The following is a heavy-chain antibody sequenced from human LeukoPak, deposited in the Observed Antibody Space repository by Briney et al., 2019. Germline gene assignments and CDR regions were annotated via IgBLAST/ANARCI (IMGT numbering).Heavy chain of an antibody. CDR1: GGSLTSYY. J-gene: IGHJ4*02. CDR3: ARLGSYFDF. V-gene: IGHV4-59*08. CDR2: IYYSGSV. Sequence: SETLSLTCTVSGGSLTSYYWSWIRQPPEKGLQWIGYIYYSGSVNYNPSLKSRVTMSVDTSKNQFSLNLSSVTAADTAVYYCARLGSYFDFWGQGTQVTVSS.